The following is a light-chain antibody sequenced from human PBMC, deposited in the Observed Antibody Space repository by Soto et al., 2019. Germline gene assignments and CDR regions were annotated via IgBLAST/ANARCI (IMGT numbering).Light chain of an antibody. CDR3: QQSYSTPIT. V-gene: IGKV1-39*01. J-gene: IGKJ5*01. CDR2: AAS. Sequence: DIQMTQSPSSLSASVGDRVTITCRASQSISSYLNWYQQKPGKAPKLLIYAASSLQSGVPSRFSGSGSGTDFTLTISSXQXEDFATYYCQQSYSTPITFGQGTRLEIK. CDR1: QSISSY.